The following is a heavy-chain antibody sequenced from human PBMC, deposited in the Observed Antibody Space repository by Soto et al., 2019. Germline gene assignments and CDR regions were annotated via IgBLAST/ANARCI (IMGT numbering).Heavy chain of an antibody. CDR3: AKQYGDYNFDY. J-gene: IGHJ4*02. CDR2: ISYDGSNK. Sequence: QVQLVESGGGVVQPGRSLRLSCAASGFTFSSYGMHWVRQAPGKGLEWVAVISYDGSNKYYADSVKGRFTISRDNSKNTLYLQMNSLRAEDTAVYYCAKQYGDYNFDYWGQGTLVTLSS. V-gene: IGHV3-30*18. CDR1: GFTFSSYG. D-gene: IGHD4-17*01.